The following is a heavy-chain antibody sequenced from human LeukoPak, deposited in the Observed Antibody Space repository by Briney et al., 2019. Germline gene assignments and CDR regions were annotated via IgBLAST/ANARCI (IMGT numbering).Heavy chain of an antibody. J-gene: IGHJ4*02. CDR3: ARDGVGATLDFDY. D-gene: IGHD1-26*01. CDR1: GGSISSYY. V-gene: IGHV4-59*01. CDR2: IYYSGST. Sequence: SETLSLTCTVSGGSISSYYWSWIRQPPGEGLEWIGYIYYSGSTNYNPSLKSRVTISVDTSKNQFSLKLSSVTAADTAVYYCARDGVGATLDFDYWGQGTLVTVSS.